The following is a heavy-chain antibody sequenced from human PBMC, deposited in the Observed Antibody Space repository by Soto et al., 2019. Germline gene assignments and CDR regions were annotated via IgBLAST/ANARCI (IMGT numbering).Heavy chain of an antibody. CDR2: IIPIFGTA. CDR3: ARDLAAAGTGLYNWFDP. J-gene: IGHJ5*02. Sequence: SVKVSCKASGGTFSSYAISWVRQAPGQGLEWMGGIIPIFGTANYAQKFQGRVTITADKSTSTAYMELSSLRSEDTAVYYYARDLAAAGTGLYNWFDPWGQGTLVTSPQ. D-gene: IGHD6-13*01. CDR1: GGTFSSYA. V-gene: IGHV1-69*06.